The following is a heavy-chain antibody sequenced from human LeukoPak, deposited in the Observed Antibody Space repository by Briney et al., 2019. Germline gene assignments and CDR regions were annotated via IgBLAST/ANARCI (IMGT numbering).Heavy chain of an antibody. V-gene: IGHV3-23*01. CDR3: ARGPQQWLAPHDY. CDR2: ISGSGGST. CDR1: GFTFSSYA. J-gene: IGHJ4*02. D-gene: IGHD6-19*01. Sequence: GGSLRLSCAASGFTFSSYAMSWVRQAPGKGLEWVSAISGSGGSTYYADSVKGRFTISRDNSKNTLYLQMNSLRAEDTAVYYCARGPQQWLAPHDYWGQGTLVTVSS.